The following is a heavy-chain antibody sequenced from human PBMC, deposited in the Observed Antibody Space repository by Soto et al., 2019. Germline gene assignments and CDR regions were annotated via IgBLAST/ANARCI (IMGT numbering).Heavy chain of an antibody. CDR3: TADRAEVPTITIAY. CDR1: GVTFSDAW. D-gene: IGHD3-3*01. V-gene: IGHV3-15*07. CDR2: IKSNTDGGTT. J-gene: IGHJ4*02. Sequence: GGSLRLSCAASGVTFSDAWMNWVRQAPGKGLEWVGRIKSNTDGGTTDYAAPVKGRFTISRDDSENTLYLEMNSLKTEDTAVYYCTADRAEVPTITIAYGGQGSLVTVSS.